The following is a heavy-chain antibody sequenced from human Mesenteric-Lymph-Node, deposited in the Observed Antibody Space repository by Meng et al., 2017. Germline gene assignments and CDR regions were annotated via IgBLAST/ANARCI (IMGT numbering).Heavy chain of an antibody. CDR3: AREGLERRENWFDP. CDR1: G. D-gene: IGHD1-1*01. J-gene: IGHJ5*02. Sequence: VKLVESGGGVVQPGRSLRLSCGASGYWVRQAPGKGLEWVSRINSDGSSTSYADSVKGRFTISRDNAKNTLYLQMNSLRAEDTAVYYCAREGLERRENWFDPWGQGTLVTASS. V-gene: IGHV3-74*01. CDR2: INSDGSST.